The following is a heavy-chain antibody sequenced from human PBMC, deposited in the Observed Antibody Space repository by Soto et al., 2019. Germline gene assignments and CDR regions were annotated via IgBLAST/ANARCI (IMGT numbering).Heavy chain of an antibody. V-gene: IGHV3-74*01. CDR1: GFTFSSYW. J-gene: IGHJ3*02. Sequence: GGSLRLSCAASGFTFSSYWMHWVRQAPGKGLVWVSRINSDGSSTSYADSVKGRFTISRDNAKNTLYLQMNSLRAEDTAVYCCARADRTGDAFDIWGQGTMVTVSS. CDR3: ARADRTGDAFDI. CDR2: INSDGSST.